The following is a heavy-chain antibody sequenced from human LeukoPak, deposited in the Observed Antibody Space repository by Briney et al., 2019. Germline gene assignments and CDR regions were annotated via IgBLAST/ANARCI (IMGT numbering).Heavy chain of an antibody. CDR2: IYYSGST. Sequence: SETLSLTCTVSGVSISSYYWSWLRQPPGKGLEWIGYIYYSGSTNCNSSFKSRVTISEDTSKHQFSLKLSSVTAADTAVYYCARTSRYSSSSIYFDYWGQGTLVTVSS. D-gene: IGHD6-6*01. J-gene: IGHJ4*02. CDR1: GVSISSYY. V-gene: IGHV4-59*01. CDR3: ARTSRYSSSSIYFDY.